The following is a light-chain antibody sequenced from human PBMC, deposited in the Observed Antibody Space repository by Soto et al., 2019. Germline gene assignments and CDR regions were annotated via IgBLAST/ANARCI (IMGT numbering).Light chain of an antibody. CDR1: QSVSSY. V-gene: IGKV3-11*01. Sequence: EIVLTQSPATLSLSPGEIATLSFRASQSVSSYLAWYQQKPGQAPRLLIYDASNRATGIPARFSGSGSGTDFTLTITRLEPEDFAMYYCQRYDSFRTFGQGTKVDIK. J-gene: IGKJ1*01. CDR2: DAS. CDR3: QRYDSFRT.